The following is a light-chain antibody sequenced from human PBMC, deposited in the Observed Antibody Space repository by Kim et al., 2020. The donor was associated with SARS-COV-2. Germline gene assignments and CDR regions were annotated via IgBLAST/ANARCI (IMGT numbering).Light chain of an antibody. CDR3: QKCIKWPLT. CDR1: QNIGRY. J-gene: IGKJ4*02. Sequence: IVLTQSPATLSASPGERATISCRASQNIGRYLAWYQQKPGQAPKLVISAASNLGTGVPARFSGSRSGTDFTLTISSLQPEDVAAYYCQKCIKWPLTFGGGTKVDIK. V-gene: IGKV3-11*01. CDR2: AAS.